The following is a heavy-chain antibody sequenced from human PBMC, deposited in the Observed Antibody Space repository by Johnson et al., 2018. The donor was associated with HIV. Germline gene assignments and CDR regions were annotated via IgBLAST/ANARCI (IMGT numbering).Heavy chain of an antibody. D-gene: IGHD6-6*01. Sequence: QVQLVESGGGLVQPGRSLRLSCAASGFTFSSYGMHWVRQAPGKGLEWVAVISYDGSNKYYADSVKGRFTISRDNAKNSLYLQMNSLRVEDTAVYYCARDRAPVYSSSSTPFDALDIWGQGTLVTVSS. V-gene: IGHV3-30*03. CDR2: ISYDGSNK. CDR1: GFTFSSYG. CDR3: ARDRAPVYSSSSTPFDALDI. J-gene: IGHJ3*02.